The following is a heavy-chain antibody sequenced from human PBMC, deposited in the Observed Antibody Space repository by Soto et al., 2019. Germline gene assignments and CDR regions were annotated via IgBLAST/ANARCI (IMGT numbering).Heavy chain of an antibody. CDR2: IYPGDSDT. CDR1: GYSFTSYW. D-gene: IGHD3-10*01. J-gene: IGHJ4*02. CDR3: ARSPMVRGPKNEALDY. V-gene: IGHV5-51*01. Sequence: GESLKISCKGSGYSFTSYWIGWVRQMPGKGLEWMGIIYPGDSDTRYSPSFQGQVTISADKSISTAYLQWSSLKASDTAMYYCARSPMVRGPKNEALDYWGQGTLVTVSS.